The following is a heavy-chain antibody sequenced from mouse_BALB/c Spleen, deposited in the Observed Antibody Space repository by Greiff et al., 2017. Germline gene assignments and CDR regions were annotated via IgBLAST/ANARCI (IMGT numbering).Heavy chain of an antibody. CDR2: INPSTGYT. CDR1: GYTFTSYT. V-gene: IGHV1-4*01. J-gene: IGHJ4*01. CDR3: AGGVRRYYAMDY. Sequence: QVQLQQSGAELARPGASVKMSCKASGYTFTSYTMHWVKQRPGQGLEWIGYINPSTGYTEYNQKFKDKATLTADKSSSTAYMQLSSLTSEDSAVYYCAGGVRRYYAMDYWGQGTSVTVSS. D-gene: IGHD2-14*01.